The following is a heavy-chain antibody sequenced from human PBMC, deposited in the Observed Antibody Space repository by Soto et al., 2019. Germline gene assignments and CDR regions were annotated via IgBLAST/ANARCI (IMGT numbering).Heavy chain of an antibody. CDR1: LFTFSSYW. J-gene: IGHJ4*02. D-gene: IGHD3-10*01. Sequence: PLRHSCASSLFTFSSYWMHLFLQTPGKLLVWVSRINSGGGTTTYADSVKGRFTISRDNAKNTLYLQMNGLRAEDTAVYYCARWFTYGNFDYFDYWGQGTQVTVSS. CDR3: ARWFTYGNFDYFDY. V-gene: IGHV3-74*01. CDR2: INSGGGTT.